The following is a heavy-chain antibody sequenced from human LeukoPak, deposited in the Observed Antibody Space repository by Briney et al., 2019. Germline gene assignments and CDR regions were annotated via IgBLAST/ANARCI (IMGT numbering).Heavy chain of an antibody. Sequence: PGGSLRLSCVASGFTFSSYSMKWVRQAPGKGLEWVSSISSSSSYIDYADSVKGRFTISRDNAKNSLYLQMKSLRDEDTAVYYCARGGGGFDYWGQGTLVTVSS. V-gene: IGHV3-21*01. CDR2: ISSSSSYI. CDR1: GFTFSSYS. D-gene: IGHD3-16*01. J-gene: IGHJ4*02. CDR3: ARGGGGFDY.